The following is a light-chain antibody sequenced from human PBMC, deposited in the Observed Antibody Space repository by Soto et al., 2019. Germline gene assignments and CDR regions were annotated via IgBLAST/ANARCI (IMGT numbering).Light chain of an antibody. V-gene: IGKV3-15*01. CDR2: GAS. J-gene: IGKJ4*01. CDR1: QGISRT. CDR3: QHYNHWPQLS. Sequence: EILMTQSPATLSVSPGETATPSCRASQGISRTLAWYQLKPGQAPRLLFYGASTRATGVPARFSGSGSGTEFTLTISSLQSEYSALYYCQHYNHWPQLSFGGGTKVEI.